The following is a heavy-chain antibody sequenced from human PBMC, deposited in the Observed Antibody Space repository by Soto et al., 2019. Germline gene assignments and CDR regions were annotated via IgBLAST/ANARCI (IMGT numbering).Heavy chain of an antibody. CDR2: IRSSGST. D-gene: IGHD4-4*01. V-gene: IGHV4-39*01. J-gene: IGHJ5*02. CDR1: GGSISSNTYY. Sequence: QLQLQESGPGLVKPSETLSLTCTVSGGSISSNTYYCAWIRQPPGKGLEWIGSIRSSGSTYYNPSLQRPVTISEHTSQNQFSLRLTSVTAADTAVYYCARHPDDFSNYRWFGPWGQGTLVTVSS. CDR3: ARHPDDFSNYRWFGP.